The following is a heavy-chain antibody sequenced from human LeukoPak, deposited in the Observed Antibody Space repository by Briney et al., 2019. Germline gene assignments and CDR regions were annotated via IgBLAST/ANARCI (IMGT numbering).Heavy chain of an antibody. CDR2: ISGDGGDT. V-gene: IGHV3-23*01. CDR3: AKSGSRDWDYLEY. D-gene: IGHD6-19*01. J-gene: IGHJ4*02. CDR1: GFPFASYA. Sequence: GGPLRPPCPPSGFPFASYAITGVDQPPGRGLAGVSTISGDGGDTHYADSVKGRFTISRANSKNTLSLQMNSLRAEDTAVYYCAKSGSRDWDYLEYWGQGTLVTASS.